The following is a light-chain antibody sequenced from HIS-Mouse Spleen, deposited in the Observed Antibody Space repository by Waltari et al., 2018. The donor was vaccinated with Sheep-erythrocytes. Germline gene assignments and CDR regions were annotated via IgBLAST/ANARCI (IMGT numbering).Light chain of an antibody. V-gene: IGLV2-23*01. J-gene: IGLJ3*02. CDR1: SSDVGSYNL. Sequence: QSALTQPASVSGSPGQSITISCTGTSSDVGSYNLVSWYQQHPGKAPKLMIYEGSTRPSGVSKRFSGSKSGNTASLTISGLQAEDEADYYCCSYAGSSTPWVFGGGTKLTVL. CDR3: CSYAGSSTPWV. CDR2: EGS.